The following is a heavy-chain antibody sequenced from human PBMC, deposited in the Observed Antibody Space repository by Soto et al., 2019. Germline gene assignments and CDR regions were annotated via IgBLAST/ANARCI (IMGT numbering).Heavy chain of an antibody. J-gene: IGHJ4*02. Sequence: PGGSLRLSRAASGFTFSSSWMHWVRQAPGKGLVWVSHINSDGTDTNYADSVKGRFTISRDNAKNTVYLQMNSLRAEDTAVYYCARDWSYALNYWGQGSLVTVSS. V-gene: IGHV3-74*01. CDR1: GFTFSSSW. CDR3: ARDWSYALNY. CDR2: INSDGTDT. D-gene: IGHD3-16*01.